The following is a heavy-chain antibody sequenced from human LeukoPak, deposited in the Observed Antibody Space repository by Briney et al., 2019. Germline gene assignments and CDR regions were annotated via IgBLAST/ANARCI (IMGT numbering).Heavy chain of an antibody. V-gene: IGHV3-7*01. D-gene: IGHD3-16*02. J-gene: IGHJ4*02. Sequence: PGGSLRLSCAVSGFTFSSYWMSWVRQAPGKGLEWVANIKEDGSEKYYVDSVKGRFTISRDNAKNSLYLQMNSLRAEDTAVYYCARAIGQSYRRLTFDYWGQGTLVTVSS. CDR3: ARAIGQSYRRLTFDY. CDR2: IKEDGSEK. CDR1: GFTFSSYW.